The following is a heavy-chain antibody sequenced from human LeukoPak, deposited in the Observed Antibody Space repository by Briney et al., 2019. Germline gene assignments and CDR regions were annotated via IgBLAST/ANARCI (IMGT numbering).Heavy chain of an antibody. CDR2: ISYDGSNK. D-gene: IGHD1-26*01. V-gene: IGHV3-30-3*01. Sequence: GGSLRLSCAASGFTFSSYAMHWVRQAPDKGLEWVAVISYDGSNKYYADSVKGRFTISRDNSKNTLYLQMNSLRAEDTAVYYCARSYRKYSGSYPFDYWGQGTLVTVSS. CDR1: GFTFSSYA. CDR3: ARSYRKYSGSYPFDY. J-gene: IGHJ4*02.